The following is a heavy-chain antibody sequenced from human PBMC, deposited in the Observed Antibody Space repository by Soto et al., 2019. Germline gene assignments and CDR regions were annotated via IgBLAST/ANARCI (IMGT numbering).Heavy chain of an antibody. Sequence: GASVKVSCKASGYTFTSYYMHWVRQAPGQGLEWMGIINPSGGSTSYAQKFQGRVTMTRDTSTSTVYMELSSLRSEDTAVYYCARDGSLVPLRFLEWLLSSMDVWGQGTTVTVSS. CDR3: ARDGSLVPLRFLEWLLSSMDV. D-gene: IGHD3-3*01. J-gene: IGHJ6*02. CDR1: GYTFTSYY. CDR2: INPSGGST. V-gene: IGHV1-46*01.